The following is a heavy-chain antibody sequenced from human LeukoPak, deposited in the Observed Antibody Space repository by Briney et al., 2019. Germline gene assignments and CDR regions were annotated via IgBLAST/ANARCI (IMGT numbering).Heavy chain of an antibody. J-gene: IGHJ4*02. CDR1: GGSISSSSYY. Sequence: SETLSLTCTVSGGSISSSSYYWGWIRQPPGKGLEWIGSIYYSGSTYYNPSLKSRVTISVDTSKNQFSLKLSSVTAADTAVYYCARERDHDFDYWGQGTLVTVSS. V-gene: IGHV4-39*07. CDR2: IYYSGST. CDR3: ARERDHDFDY.